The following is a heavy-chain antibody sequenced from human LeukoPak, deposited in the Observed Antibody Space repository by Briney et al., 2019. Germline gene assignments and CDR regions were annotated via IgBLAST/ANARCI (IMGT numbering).Heavy chain of an antibody. CDR1: GFTFTNYA. D-gene: IGHD3-10*01. Sequence: GGSLRLSCAVSGFTFTNYAMSWVRQAPGKGLEWVSAISGSGGNTYYADSVKGRFTISRDNSKNTLYLQMNSLRAEDTAVYYCAKVSPGTNDAFDIWGQGTMVTVSS. CDR3: AKVSPGTNDAFDI. CDR2: ISGSGGNT. J-gene: IGHJ3*02. V-gene: IGHV3-23*01.